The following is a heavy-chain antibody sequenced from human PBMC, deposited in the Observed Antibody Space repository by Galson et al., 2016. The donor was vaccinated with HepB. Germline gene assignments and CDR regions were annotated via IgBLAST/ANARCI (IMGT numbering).Heavy chain of an antibody. CDR3: ARDGVVTTPRANWFDP. Sequence: SCKASGYTFTSYAMNWVRQAPGQGLEWMGWINTNTGNPTYAQGFTGRFVFSLDTSVTTAYLQINSLKAEDTAVYYCARDGVVTTPRANWFDPWGQGTLVTASS. V-gene: IGHV7-4-1*02. J-gene: IGHJ5*02. D-gene: IGHD2-21*02. CDR2: INTNTGNP. CDR1: GYTFTSYA.